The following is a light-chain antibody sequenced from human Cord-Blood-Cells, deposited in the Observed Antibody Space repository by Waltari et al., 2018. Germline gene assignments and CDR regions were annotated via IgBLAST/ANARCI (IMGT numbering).Light chain of an antibody. CDR1: QRVSSSY. V-gene: IGKV3-20*01. CDR2: GAS. Sequence: EIVLTQSPGTLSLSPGERATLSCRASQRVSSSYLAWYQQKPGQAPRLLICGASSRATGIPDRFSGSGSGTDFTLTISRLEPEDFAVYYCQQYGSSPPYTFGQGTKLEIK. J-gene: IGKJ2*01. CDR3: QQYGSSPPYT.